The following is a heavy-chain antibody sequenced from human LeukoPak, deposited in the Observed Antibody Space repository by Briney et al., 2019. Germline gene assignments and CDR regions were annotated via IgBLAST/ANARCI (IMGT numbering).Heavy chain of an antibody. J-gene: IGHJ4*02. CDR1: GLTFEDYA. CDR2: INWNGGST. V-gene: IGHV3-20*04. CDR3: ASHASYYYDSSGYRHFDF. Sequence: PGGSLRLSCVASGLTFEDYALSWVRQAPGKGLEWVSGINWNGGSTGYAVSVKGRFTISRDNAKNSLYLQMNSLRAEDTALYYCASHASYYYDSSGYRHFDFWGQGTLVTVSS. D-gene: IGHD3-22*01.